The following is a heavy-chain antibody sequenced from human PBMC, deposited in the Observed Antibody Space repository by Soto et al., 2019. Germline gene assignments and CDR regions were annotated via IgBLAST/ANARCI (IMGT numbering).Heavy chain of an antibody. CDR1: GGTFTTYG. CDR2: ISPSLDAT. V-gene: IGHV1-69*06. J-gene: IGHJ4*02. D-gene: IGHD6-19*01. Sequence: QVQLVQSGAEVRKPGSSVKVSCKASGGTFTTYGISWVRQAPGQGLEWMGGISPSLDATKYAQKFQGRVTHTADKSTGTAYMQLSSLRSEDTAMYYCARDRSSSWYNGTFYFDSWGQGTLVTVSS. CDR3: ARDRSSSWYNGTFYFDS.